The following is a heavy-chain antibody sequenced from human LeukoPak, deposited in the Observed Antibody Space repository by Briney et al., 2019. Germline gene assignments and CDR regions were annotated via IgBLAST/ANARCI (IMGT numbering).Heavy chain of an antibody. V-gene: IGHV3-23*01. CDR3: AKDVTPSIVLITGLFDY. CDR1: GFTFSSYV. CDR2: IGTSGGST. J-gene: IGHJ4*02. D-gene: IGHD2-8*01. Sequence: GGSLRLSCAASGFTFSSYVMSWVRQAPGKGLEWVSVIGTSGGSTIYADSVKGRFTVSRDSSKNTLYLQMNSLRVEDTAVYYCAKDVTPSIVLITGLFDYWGQGTLVTVSS.